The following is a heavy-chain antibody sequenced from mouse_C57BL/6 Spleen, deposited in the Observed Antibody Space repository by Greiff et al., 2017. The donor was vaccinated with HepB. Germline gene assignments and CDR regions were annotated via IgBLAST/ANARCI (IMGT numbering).Heavy chain of an antibody. CDR1: GYTFTSYW. CDR2: IHPNSGST. Sequence: QVQLQQPGAELVKPGASVKLSCKASGYTFTSYWMHWVKQRPGQGLEWIGMIHPNSGSTNYNEKFKSKATLTVDKSSSTAYMQLSSLTSEDSAVYYCAREGIYYDYAWFAYWGQGTLVTVSA. V-gene: IGHV1-64*01. J-gene: IGHJ3*01. D-gene: IGHD2-4*01. CDR3: AREGIYYDYAWFAY.